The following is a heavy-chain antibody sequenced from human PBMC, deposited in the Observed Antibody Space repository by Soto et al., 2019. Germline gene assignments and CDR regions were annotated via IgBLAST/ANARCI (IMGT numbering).Heavy chain of an antibody. CDR1: GGSIGTGGYS. J-gene: IGHJ6*02. V-gene: IGHV4-30-2*01. D-gene: IGHD6-25*01. CDR3: ASKQRYFYGLDV. Sequence: SETLSLTCTVPGGSIGTGGYSWNWIRQPPGKGLEWLGHIYHSGTSDYVPSLKSRLTISLDRSKNQFSLRLSSVTAADTAVYFCASKQRYFYGLDVWGQGTTVTVSS. CDR2: IYHSGTS.